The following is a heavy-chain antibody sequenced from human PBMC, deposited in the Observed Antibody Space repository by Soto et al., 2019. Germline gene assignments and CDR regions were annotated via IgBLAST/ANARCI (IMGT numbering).Heavy chain of an antibody. D-gene: IGHD6-25*01. J-gene: IGHJ3*02. CDR3: AKEVAADAFDI. Sequence: SETLSLTSAVSGGSISSCRWRWVRQAPGMGLEWIGEIHHSGATNYNPSLKSRVTVSVDKSKNQFSLNLNSLTAADTAIYYCAKEVAADAFDIWGQGTMVT. CDR2: IHHSGAT. V-gene: IGHV4-4*02. CDR1: GGSISSCR.